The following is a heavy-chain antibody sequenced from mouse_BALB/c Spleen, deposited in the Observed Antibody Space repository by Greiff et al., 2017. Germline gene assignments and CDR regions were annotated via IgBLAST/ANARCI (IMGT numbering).Heavy chain of an antibody. CDR2: ILPGSGST. CDR1: GYTFSSYW. D-gene: IGHD1-2*01. CDR3: ARRSTTAPAWFAY. V-gene: IGHV1-9*01. J-gene: IGHJ3*01. Sequence: VQLQQSGAELMKPGASVKISCKATGYTFSSYWIEWVKQRPGHGLEWIGEILPGSGSTNYNEKFKGKATFTADTSSNTAYMQLSSLTSEDSAVYYCARRSTTAPAWFAYWGQGTLVTVAA.